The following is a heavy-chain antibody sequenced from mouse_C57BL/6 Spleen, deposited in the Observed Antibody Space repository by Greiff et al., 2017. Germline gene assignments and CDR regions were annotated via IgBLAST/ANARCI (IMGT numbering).Heavy chain of an antibody. Sequence: QVQLQQPGAELVMPGASVKLSCKASGYTFTSYWMHWVKQRPGQGLEWIGEIDPSDSYTNYNQKFKGKSTLTVDKSSSTAYMQLSSLTSEDSAVYYCARRGNQGYFDYWGQGTTLTVSS. CDR3: ARRGNQGYFDY. J-gene: IGHJ2*01. V-gene: IGHV1-69*01. D-gene: IGHD2-1*01. CDR2: IDPSDSYT. CDR1: GYTFTSYW.